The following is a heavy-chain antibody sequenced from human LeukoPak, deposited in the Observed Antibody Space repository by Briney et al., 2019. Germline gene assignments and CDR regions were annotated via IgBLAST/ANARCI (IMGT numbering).Heavy chain of an antibody. J-gene: IGHJ3*02. CDR3: ARCFDI. V-gene: IGHV3-33*01. Sequence: GGSLRLSCAASGFTFSRYGMHWVRQAPGKGLEWVAVIWYDGSNKDYADSVKGRFTISRDNSKNTLFLQMNSLRAEDTAVYYCARCFDIWGQGTMVTVSS. CDR1: GFTFSRYG. CDR2: IWYDGSNK.